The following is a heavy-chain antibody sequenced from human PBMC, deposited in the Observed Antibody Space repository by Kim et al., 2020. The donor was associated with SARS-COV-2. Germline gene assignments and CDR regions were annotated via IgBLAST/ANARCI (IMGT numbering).Heavy chain of an antibody. D-gene: IGHD1-7*01. CDR1: GDTFITYG. CDR3: ASGNTGRIDY. Sequence: ASVKVSCKPSGDTFITYGLNWVRQAPGQGLEWMVWINTNTGNPTYAQDFTGRFVFSLDTSVRTAYLQVSSLKAEDTAVYYCASGNTGRIDYWGQGTLVTVSS. V-gene: IGHV7-4-1*02. CDR2: INTNTGNP. J-gene: IGHJ4*02.